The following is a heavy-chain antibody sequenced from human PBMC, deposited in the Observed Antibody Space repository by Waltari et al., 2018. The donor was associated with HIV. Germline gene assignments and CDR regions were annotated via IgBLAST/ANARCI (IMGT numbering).Heavy chain of an antibody. Sequence: EVQLVESGGGLVQPGGSLRLSCAASGFTFSSTWMHWVRQAPGKGRVWVSRINSDGSSTSYADSVKGRFTISRDNAKNTLYLQMNSLRAEDTAVYYCARDLYGAFDIWGQGTMVTVSS. CDR1: GFTFSSTW. D-gene: IGHD3-10*01. V-gene: IGHV3-74*01. CDR2: INSDGSST. J-gene: IGHJ3*02. CDR3: ARDLYGAFDI.